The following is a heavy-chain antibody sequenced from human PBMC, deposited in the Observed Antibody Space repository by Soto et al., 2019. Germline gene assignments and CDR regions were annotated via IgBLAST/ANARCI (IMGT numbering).Heavy chain of an antibody. CDR1: GYTFTSYD. Sequence: ASVKVSCKASGYTFTSYDISWVRQATGQGLEWMGWMNPNNGNTDYAPKFQGRVTMTMNTSIGTAYMELSSLRSEDTAVYYCARSPRNYYALGSYSYFRHWGQGTLVTVSS. D-gene: IGHD3-10*01. J-gene: IGHJ1*01. CDR2: MNPNNGNT. CDR3: ARSPRNYYALGSYSYFRH. V-gene: IGHV1-8*01.